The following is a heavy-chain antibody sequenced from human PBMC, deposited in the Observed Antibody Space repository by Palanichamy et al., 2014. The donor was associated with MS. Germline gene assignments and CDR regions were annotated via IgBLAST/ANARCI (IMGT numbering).Heavy chain of an antibody. J-gene: IGHJ4*02. CDR1: GYTFINYD. V-gene: IGHV1-8*01. D-gene: IGHD3-9*01. Sequence: QVQLVQSGAEVKKPGASVKVSCKASGYTFINYDINWVRQATGQGLEWMGWVNPHSGNTGYAQKFQGRVTMTRNTSISTAYMEPSSLRSEDTAVYYCARGVPYYDILTGYCDYWGQGTLVTVSS. CDR3: ARGVPYYDILTGYCDY. CDR2: VNPHSGNT.